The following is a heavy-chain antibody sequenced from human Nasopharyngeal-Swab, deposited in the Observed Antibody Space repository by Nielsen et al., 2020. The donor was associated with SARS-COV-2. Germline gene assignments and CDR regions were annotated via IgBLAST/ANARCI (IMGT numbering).Heavy chain of an antibody. D-gene: IGHD3-16*01. CDR2: ISYDGNIK. CDR3: AKAFGEDQLAEDAFDA. J-gene: IGHJ3*01. Sequence: SLRLSCAASGFTFSNYGMHWVRQAPGKGLEWVAVISYDGNIKSYADSVRGRFLISRDNSHNTLYLQMSRLRTEDRAVYYCAKAFGEDQLAEDAFDAWGQGTMVTVSS. CDR1: GFTFSNYG. V-gene: IGHV3-30*18.